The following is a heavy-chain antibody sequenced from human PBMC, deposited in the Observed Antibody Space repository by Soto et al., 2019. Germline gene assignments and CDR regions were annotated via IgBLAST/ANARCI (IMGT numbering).Heavy chain of an antibody. Sequence: GASVKVSCKASGYTFTSYGISWVRQAPGQGLEWMGWISAYNGNTNYAQKLQGRVTMTTDTSTSTAHMELRSLRSDDTAVYYCARDQLELLDYYFDYWGQGTLVTVSS. D-gene: IGHD1-7*01. V-gene: IGHV1-18*01. CDR3: ARDQLELLDYYFDY. CDR2: ISAYNGNT. J-gene: IGHJ4*02. CDR1: GYTFTSYG.